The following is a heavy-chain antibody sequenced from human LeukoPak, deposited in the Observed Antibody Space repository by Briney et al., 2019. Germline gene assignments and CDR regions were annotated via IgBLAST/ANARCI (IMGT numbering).Heavy chain of an antibody. CDR2: IYSDGNT. V-gene: IGHV3-53*01. D-gene: IGHD6-19*01. CDR3: AGDTHSSSWYDH. CDR1: GFTVSSIY. J-gene: IGHJ5*02. Sequence: GGSLRLSCAVSGFTVSSIYMSWVRQAPGKGLEWVSFIYSDGNTYYADSMKGRFTLSRDSSRNTLYLQMNSLRVDDTAVYYCAGDTHSSSWYDHWGQGTLVTVSS.